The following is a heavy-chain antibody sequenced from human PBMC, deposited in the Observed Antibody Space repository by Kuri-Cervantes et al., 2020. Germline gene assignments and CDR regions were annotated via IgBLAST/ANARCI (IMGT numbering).Heavy chain of an antibody. Sequence: SCTVSGSSISSGDYYWSWIRQPPGKGLEWIGYIYHSGSTYYNPSLKSRVTISVDRSKNQFSLKLSSVTAADTAVYYCARDVLGYCSGGSCYGTEYFQHWGQGTLVTVSS. V-gene: IGHV4-30-2*01. J-gene: IGHJ1*01. D-gene: IGHD2-15*01. CDR1: GSSISSGDYY. CDR3: ARDVLGYCSGGSCYGTEYFQH. CDR2: IYHSGST.